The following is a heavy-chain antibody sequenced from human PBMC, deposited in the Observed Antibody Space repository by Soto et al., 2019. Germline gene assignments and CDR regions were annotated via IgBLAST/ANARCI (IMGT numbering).Heavy chain of an antibody. CDR2: LNIAGTI. CDR1: GASISSFN. J-gene: IGHJ2*01. CDR3: ARDRGEYTSSWFWYFSH. V-gene: IGHV4-4*07. D-gene: IGHD6-13*01. Sequence: PSETLSLTCSVSGASISSFNCNWVRQPAGKGPEWVGRLNIAGTINYNPSLKSRITMSMDTSKNQISLHLRSVTAAYTAIYYCARDRGEYTSSWFWYFSHWGHGTLVTVSS.